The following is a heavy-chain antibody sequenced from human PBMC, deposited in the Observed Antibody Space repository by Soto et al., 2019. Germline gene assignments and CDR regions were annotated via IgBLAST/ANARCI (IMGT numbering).Heavy chain of an antibody. CDR1: GYTFTSYA. CDR3: ASIYREGYHGKDV. CDR2: INAGNGNT. Sequence: QVQLVQSGAEVKKPGASVKVSCKASGYTFTSYAMHWVRQAPGQRLEWMGWINAGNGNTKYSQKFQGRVTITSDTSASIAYIDPSSLRPQDTAVYYCASIYREGYHGKDVWGQGTTVTVSS. J-gene: IGHJ6*02. V-gene: IGHV1-3*01.